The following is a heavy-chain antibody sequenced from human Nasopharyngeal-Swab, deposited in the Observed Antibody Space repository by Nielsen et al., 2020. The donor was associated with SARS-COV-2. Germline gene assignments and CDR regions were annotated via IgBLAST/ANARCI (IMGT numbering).Heavy chain of an antibody. Sequence: SETLSLTCAISGASVSSNSAAWNWIRQSPSRGLEWLGRTYYRSKWYNDYAVSVKSRITINPDTSKNQFSLQLNSVTPEDTAVYYCARNPLRAAADNYGMDVWGQGTTVTVSS. J-gene: IGHJ6*02. CDR2: TYYRSKWYN. CDR3: ARNPLRAAADNYGMDV. V-gene: IGHV6-1*01. D-gene: IGHD6-13*01. CDR1: GASVSSNSAA.